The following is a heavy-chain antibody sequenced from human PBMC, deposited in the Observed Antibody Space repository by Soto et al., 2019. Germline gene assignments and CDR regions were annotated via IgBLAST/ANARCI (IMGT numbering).Heavy chain of an antibody. CDR3: ARAIRDGFDF. CDR1: GFTFSDYY. J-gene: IGHJ3*01. Sequence: QVQLVESGGALVKSGGSLRLSCAASGFTFSDYYMSWIRQAPGKGLEWVSYISNDGSYAKYADSVKGRFTISRDNAKTSLHLQMNSLRAEDTAVYYCARAIRDGFDFWGPGTMVGISP. V-gene: IGHV3-11*05. CDR2: ISNDGSYA.